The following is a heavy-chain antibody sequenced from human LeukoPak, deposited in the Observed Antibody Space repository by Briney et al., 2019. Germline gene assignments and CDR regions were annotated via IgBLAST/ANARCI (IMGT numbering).Heavy chain of an antibody. V-gene: IGHV1-8*03. D-gene: IGHD1-26*01. Sequence: ASVKVSCKASGYTFTSYDINWVRQATGQGLEWMGWMNPNSGNTGYAQKFQGRVTITRNTSISTAYMELSSLRSADTAVYYCARVGGVGATHYYYYMDVWGKGTTVTVSS. CDR2: MNPNSGNT. J-gene: IGHJ6*03. CDR1: GYTFTSYD. CDR3: ARVGGVGATHYYYYMDV.